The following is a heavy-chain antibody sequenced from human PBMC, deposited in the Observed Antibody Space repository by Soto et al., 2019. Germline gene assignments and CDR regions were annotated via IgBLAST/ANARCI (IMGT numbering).Heavy chain of an antibody. D-gene: IGHD2-8*01. CDR2: IYTSGST. Sequence: PSETLSLTCTVSGGSISSYYWSWIRQPAGKGLEWIGRIYTSGSTNYSPSLKSRVTMSVDTSKNQFSLKLSSVTAADTAVYYCARDPTLAEPLLMVYADYYYYGMDVWGQGTTVTVSS. V-gene: IGHV4-4*07. CDR3: ARDPTLAEPLLMVYADYYYYGMDV. J-gene: IGHJ6*02. CDR1: GGSISSYY.